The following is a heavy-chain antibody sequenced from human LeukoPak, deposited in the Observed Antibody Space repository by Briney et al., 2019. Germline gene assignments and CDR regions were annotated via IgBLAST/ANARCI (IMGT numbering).Heavy chain of an antibody. Sequence: GGSLRLSCAASGFTFSSYAMSWVRQAPGKGLEWVSVISNSAGSTFYADSVKGRFTISRDNSKNTLYLQMNSLRAEDTAVYYCAKRASGSGTSLSYSDYWGQGTLVTVSS. CDR3: AKRASGSGTSLSYSDY. CDR1: GFTFSSYA. D-gene: IGHD3-10*01. CDR2: ISNSAGST. J-gene: IGHJ4*02. V-gene: IGHV3-23*01.